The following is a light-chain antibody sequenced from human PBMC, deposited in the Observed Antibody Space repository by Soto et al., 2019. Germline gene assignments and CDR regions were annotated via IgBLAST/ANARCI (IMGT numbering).Light chain of an antibody. Sequence: DVQMTQSPSSVSATVGDRVTITCRAIQDITSWLAWYQQKPGKAPKLLIYAASSLQSGVPSRFSGSGSGTEFTLTISSLQPEDFATYYCQQANSFPPTFGGGTKVEIK. CDR2: AAS. CDR1: QDITSW. J-gene: IGKJ4*01. CDR3: QQANSFPPT. V-gene: IGKV1-12*01.